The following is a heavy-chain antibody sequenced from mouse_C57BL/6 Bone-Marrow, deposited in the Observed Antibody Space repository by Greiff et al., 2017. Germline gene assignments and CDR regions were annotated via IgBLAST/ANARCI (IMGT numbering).Heavy chain of an antibody. CDR2: IDPSDSYT. CDR3: ARDRYEGSSWLAY. D-gene: IGHD1-1*01. Sequence: QVQLQQPGAELVMPGASVKLSCKASGYTFTSYWMHWVKQRPGQGLEWIGEIDPSDSYTNYNQKFKGKSTLTVDKSSSTAYMQLSSLTSEDSAVYYCARDRYEGSSWLAYWGQGTPVTVSA. J-gene: IGHJ3*01. CDR1: GYTFTSYW. V-gene: IGHV1-69*01.